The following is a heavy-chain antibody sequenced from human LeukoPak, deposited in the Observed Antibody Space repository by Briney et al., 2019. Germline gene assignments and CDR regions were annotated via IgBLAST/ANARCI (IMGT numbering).Heavy chain of an antibody. CDR2: LWSHGRSE. CDR1: GFTLRSHG. D-gene: IGHD3-22*01. Sequence: GGSLRLSCAASGFTLRSHGMHWVRQAPGKGLEWVAVLWSHGRSEYYADPVKGRFSISRDTSRSTVYLQMNSLRVEDTAVYYCARDDDTSSHYSLFEYWGQGTRVTVSS. V-gene: IGHV3-33*01. CDR3: ARDDDTSSHYSLFEY. J-gene: IGHJ4*02.